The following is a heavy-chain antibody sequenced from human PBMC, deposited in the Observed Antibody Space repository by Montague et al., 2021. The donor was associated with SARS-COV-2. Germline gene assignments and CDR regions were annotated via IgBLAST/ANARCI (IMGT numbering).Heavy chain of an antibody. CDR1: GGSISPYY. J-gene: IGHJ3*02. D-gene: IGHD3-10*01. V-gene: IGHV4-59*13. CDR3: ARADITMVRGVNRWAFDI. Sequence: SETLSLTCTVSGGSISPYYWTWIRKPPGKGLGGMGYIYNSGRTNYYPSPKIRVTISVDTSKTQFSLKLNSVTAADTAVYYCARADITMVRGVNRWAFDIWGQGTMVTVSS. CDR2: IYNSGRT.